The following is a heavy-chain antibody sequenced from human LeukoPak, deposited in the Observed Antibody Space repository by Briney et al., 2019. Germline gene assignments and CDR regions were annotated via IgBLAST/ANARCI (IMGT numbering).Heavy chain of an antibody. J-gene: IGHJ5*02. CDR1: GGSISSGGYY. CDR3: ARDYPGIAAAGRRGNWFDP. V-gene: IGHV4-31*03. D-gene: IGHD6-13*01. Sequence: SETLSLTCTVSGGSISSGGYYWSWIRQHPGKGLEWIGYIYYSGNTYYNPSLKSRVTISVDTSKNQFSLKLSSVTAADTAVYYCARDYPGIAAAGRRGNWFDPWGQGTLVTVSS. CDR2: IYYSGNT.